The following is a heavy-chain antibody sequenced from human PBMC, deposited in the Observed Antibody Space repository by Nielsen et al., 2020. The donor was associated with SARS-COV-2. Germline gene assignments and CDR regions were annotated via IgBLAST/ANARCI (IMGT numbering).Heavy chain of an antibody. Sequence: GESLKISCQGSGYSFTSYWISWVRQMPGKGLEWMGRIDPSDSYTNYSPSFQGHVTISADKSISTAYLQWSSLKASDTAMYYCASQGYGGNSVYFDYWGQGTLVTVSS. CDR3: ASQGYGGNSVYFDY. V-gene: IGHV5-10-1*01. CDR2: IDPSDSYT. CDR1: GYSFTSYW. D-gene: IGHD4-23*01. J-gene: IGHJ4*02.